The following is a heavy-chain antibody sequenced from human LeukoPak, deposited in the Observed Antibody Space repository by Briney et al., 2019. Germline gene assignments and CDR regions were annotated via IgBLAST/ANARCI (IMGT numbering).Heavy chain of an antibody. CDR1: GFTFSSYA. CDR3: ARAGSSGWASDFDY. D-gene: IGHD6-19*01. CDR2: ISSNGGST. Sequence: GGSLRLSCAASGFTFSSYAMHWVRQAPGKGLDYVSAISSNGGSTYYANSVKGRFTISRDNSKNTLYLQMGSLRAEDMAVYYCARAGSSGWASDFDYWGQGTLVTVSS. J-gene: IGHJ4*02. V-gene: IGHV3-64*01.